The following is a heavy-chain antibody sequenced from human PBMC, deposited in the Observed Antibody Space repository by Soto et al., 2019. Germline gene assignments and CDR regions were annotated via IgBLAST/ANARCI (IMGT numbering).Heavy chain of an antibody. Sequence: GGSLRLSCAASGFTFSSYSMNWVRQAPGKGLEWVSSINSDSSYIYYADSVKGRFIISRDNAKSSLYLQMNSLGVEDTAVYYCARGGLDYIYDYWGQGTLVTVSS. J-gene: IGHJ4*02. CDR2: INSDSSYI. CDR1: GFTFSSYS. V-gene: IGHV3-21*06. D-gene: IGHD3-10*01. CDR3: ARGGLDYIYDY.